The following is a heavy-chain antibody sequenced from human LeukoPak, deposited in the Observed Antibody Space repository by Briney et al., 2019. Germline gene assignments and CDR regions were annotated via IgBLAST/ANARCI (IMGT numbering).Heavy chain of an antibody. Sequence: ASVKVSCXASGYTFTSYDINWVRQAAGQGLEWMGWMNPNSGITGYARKFQGRVTMTRDTSISTAYMELSSLKSEDTAVYYCARGLYYYDSNGRTPYDYWGQGTLVTVSS. CDR3: ARGLYYYDSNGRTPYDY. V-gene: IGHV1-8*01. CDR1: GYTFTSYD. D-gene: IGHD3-22*01. CDR2: MNPNSGIT. J-gene: IGHJ4*02.